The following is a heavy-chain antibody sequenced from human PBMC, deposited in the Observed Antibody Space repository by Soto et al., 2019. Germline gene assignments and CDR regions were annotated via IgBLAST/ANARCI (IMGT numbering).Heavy chain of an antibody. D-gene: IGHD6-19*01. CDR3: AKDVGYSSLFDY. Sequence: QVQLVESGGGVVQPGRSLRLSCAAAGFTFSSYGMHWVRQAPGKGLAWVAVISYDGSNKYYADSVKGRFTISRDNSKNTLYLQMNSLRAEDTAVYYCAKDVGYSSLFDYWGQGTLVTVSS. J-gene: IGHJ4*02. CDR1: GFTFSSYG. CDR2: ISYDGSNK. V-gene: IGHV3-30*18.